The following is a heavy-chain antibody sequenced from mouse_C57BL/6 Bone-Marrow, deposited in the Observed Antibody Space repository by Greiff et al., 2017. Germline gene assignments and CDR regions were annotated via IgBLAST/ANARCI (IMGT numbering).Heavy chain of an antibody. Sequence: DVQLQESGGGLVQPGGSMKLSCVASGFTFSNYWMNWVRQSPEKGLEWVAQIRLKSDNYATHYAESVKGRFTISRDDSKSSVYLQMNNLRAEDTGIYYCTGDGRDYFDYWGQGTTLTVSS. V-gene: IGHV6-3*01. CDR2: IRLKSDNYAT. J-gene: IGHJ2*01. CDR3: TGDGRDYFDY. CDR1: GFTFSNYW.